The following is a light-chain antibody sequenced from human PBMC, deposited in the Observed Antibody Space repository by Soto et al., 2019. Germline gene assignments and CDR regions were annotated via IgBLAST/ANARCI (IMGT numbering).Light chain of an antibody. V-gene: IGKV1-27*01. CDR2: AAS. Sequence: DIQMTQSPSSLSASVGDRVTITCRASQDISNYLAWYQQQTGKAPKLLIYAASTLQSGVPSRFSGSGSGTDFTLTISSLQPEDVATYDCQSHSSVPPVTFGPGTKVNL. CDR3: QSHSSVPPVT. CDR1: QDISNY. J-gene: IGKJ3*01.